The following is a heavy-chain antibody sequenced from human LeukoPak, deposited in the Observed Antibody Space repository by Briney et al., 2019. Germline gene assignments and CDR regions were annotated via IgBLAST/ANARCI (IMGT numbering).Heavy chain of an antibody. Sequence: GGSLRLSCAASGFSFSSYDMHWVRQAPGKGLEWVTFIESDGSNEYYADSVKGRFTISRDNSKNTVYVQMNSLRAEETAVYYCAKEGSGWYYLDYWGQGTVVTVSS. J-gene: IGHJ4*02. V-gene: IGHV3-30*02. CDR3: AKEGSGWYYLDY. D-gene: IGHD6-19*01. CDR2: IESDGSNE. CDR1: GFSFSSYD.